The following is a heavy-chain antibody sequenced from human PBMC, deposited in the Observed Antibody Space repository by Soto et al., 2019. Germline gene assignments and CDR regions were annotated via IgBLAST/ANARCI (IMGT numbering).Heavy chain of an antibody. CDR2: ISSNGGST. D-gene: IGHD4-17*01. V-gene: IGHV3-23*01. J-gene: IGHJ2*01. CDR3: ARKYKYQGREVYGSWYFDL. Sequence: PGGSLRLSCAASGFTFSSYAMSWVRQAPGKGLEWVSAISSNGGSTYYADSVKGRFTISRDNSKNTLYLQMGSLRAEDMAVYYCARKYKYQGREVYGSWYFDLWGRGTLVTVSS. CDR1: GFTFSSYA.